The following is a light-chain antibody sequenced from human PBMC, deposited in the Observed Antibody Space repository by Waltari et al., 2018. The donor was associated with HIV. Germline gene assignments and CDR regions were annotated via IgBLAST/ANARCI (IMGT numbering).Light chain of an antibody. Sequence: SYALTQSPSVSVSPGQTSSFTCSRDKLGDQYACWTQQKPGQSPLLVIFQDSKRPSGIPERFSGSNSGNTATLTISGTQAMDEADYYCQAWDSSTVVFGGGTKLTVL. J-gene: IGLJ2*01. CDR2: QDS. CDR3: QAWDSSTVV. CDR1: KLGDQY. V-gene: IGLV3-1*01.